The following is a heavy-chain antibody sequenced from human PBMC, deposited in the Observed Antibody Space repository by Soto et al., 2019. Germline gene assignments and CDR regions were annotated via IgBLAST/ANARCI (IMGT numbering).Heavy chain of an antibody. CDR2: IYYSGST. Sequence: PSETLSLTCTVSGGSISSSSYYWGWIRQPPGKGLEWIGSIYYSGSTYHNPSLKSRVTISVDTSKNQFSLKLSSVTAADTAVYYCARTYYIAVAGSFDYWGQGTLVTVSS. V-gene: IGHV4-39*01. J-gene: IGHJ4*02. CDR1: GGSISSSSYY. D-gene: IGHD6-19*01. CDR3: ARTYYIAVAGSFDY.